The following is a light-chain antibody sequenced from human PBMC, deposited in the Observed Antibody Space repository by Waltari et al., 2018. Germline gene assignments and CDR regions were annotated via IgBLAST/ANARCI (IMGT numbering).Light chain of an antibody. CDR1: SSDVGGYSL. Sequence: QSALTQPASVSGSPGQSITISCTGTSSDVGGYSLVSWSQQHPGKAPTVIIYEVMKLPSGFSNRFSGSKSGNTASLTLSGLQAEDEADYYCCSYAGGDTLIFGGGTKLTVL. J-gene: IGLJ2*01. CDR2: EVM. CDR3: CSYAGGDTLI. V-gene: IGLV2-23*02.